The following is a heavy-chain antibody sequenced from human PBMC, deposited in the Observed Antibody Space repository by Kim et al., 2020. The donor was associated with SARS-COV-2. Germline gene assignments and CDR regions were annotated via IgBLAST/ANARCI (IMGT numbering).Heavy chain of an antibody. D-gene: IGHD2-2*01. CDR3: ARDRIGYCSGTSCSLHFDY. J-gene: IGHJ4*02. CDR1: GGSISSYS. V-gene: IGHV4-59*01. CDR2: TYYSGST. Sequence: SETLSLTCTVSGGSISSYSWSWIRQPPGKGLEWIGYTYYSGSTNYNPSLKSRVTISVDTSKNQFFLRLSSVTAADTAVYFCARDRIGYCSGTSCSLHFDYWGQGTLVTVSS.